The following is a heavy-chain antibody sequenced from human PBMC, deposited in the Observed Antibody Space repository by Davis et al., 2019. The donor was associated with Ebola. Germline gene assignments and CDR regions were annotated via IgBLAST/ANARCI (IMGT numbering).Heavy chain of an antibody. CDR2: ISAYNGNT. V-gene: IGHV1-18*01. J-gene: IGHJ4*02. CDR3: ARDPTGVLWATYFDY. CDR1: GYTFTSYG. D-gene: IGHD2-21*01. Sequence: ASVKVSCKASGYTFTSYGISWVRQAPGQGLEWMGGISAYNGNTNYAQKFQGRVTITADESTSTAYMELSSLRSEDTAVYYCARDPTGVLWATYFDYWGQGTLVTVSS.